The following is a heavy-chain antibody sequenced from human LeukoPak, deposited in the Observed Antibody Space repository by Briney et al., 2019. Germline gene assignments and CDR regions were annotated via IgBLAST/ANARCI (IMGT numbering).Heavy chain of an antibody. Sequence: SETLSLTCTVSGGSISSSSYYWGWLRQPPGKGLEWVGSIYYSGSTYYNPSLKSRVTISVDTSKNQFSLKLSSVTAADTAVYYCARDPGYVENWFDPWGQGTLVTVSS. CDR3: ARDPGYVENWFDP. CDR2: IYYSGST. D-gene: IGHD1-1*01. J-gene: IGHJ5*02. V-gene: IGHV4-39*07. CDR1: GGSISSSSYY.